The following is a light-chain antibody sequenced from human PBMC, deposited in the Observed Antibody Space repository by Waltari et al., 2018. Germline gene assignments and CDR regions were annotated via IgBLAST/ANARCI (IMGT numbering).Light chain of an antibody. Sequence: SALTQPRSVSGSPGQSVTIPCTGTTSAVGGYNHVPWYQHHPGQAPQPMIFDVPPRPPGVPDRFSGSKSANTASLTISGLQAEDEADYYCCSFAGTYTWVFGGGTKVTVL. CDR2: DVP. J-gene: IGLJ3*02. CDR1: TSAVGGYNH. CDR3: CSFAGTYTWV. V-gene: IGLV2-11*01.